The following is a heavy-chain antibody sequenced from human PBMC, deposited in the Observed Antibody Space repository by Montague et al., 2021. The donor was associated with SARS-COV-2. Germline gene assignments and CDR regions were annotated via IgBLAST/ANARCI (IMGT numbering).Heavy chain of an antibody. CDR2: INWNGGST. CDR3: ARDSSSWRIQGFFGH. V-gene: IGHV3-20*04. CDR1: GFTFDDYG. D-gene: IGHD6-13*01. Sequence: SLRLSCAASGFTFDDYGMNWVRQAPGKGLEWVSGINWNGGSTGHADSVKGRFTISRDNAKNSLYLQMNSLRAEDTALYYCARDSSSWRIQGFFGHWGQGTLVTVSS. J-gene: IGHJ4*02.